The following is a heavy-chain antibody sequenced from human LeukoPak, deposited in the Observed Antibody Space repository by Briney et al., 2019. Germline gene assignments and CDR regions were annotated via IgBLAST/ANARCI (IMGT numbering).Heavy chain of an antibody. J-gene: IGHJ1*01. CDR2: IEPNSGDT. CDR1: GFTLTDY. CDR3: ARRMNYDSRVFQH. Sequence: ASVKVSCKASGFTLTDYIHWVRQDPRQGLQWMGWIEPNSGDTDYAQKFQGRVTMTRDTSISTVYMELSSLRSDDTAVYYCARRMNYDSRVFQHWGQGTLVTVSS. D-gene: IGHD3-22*01. V-gene: IGHV1-2*02.